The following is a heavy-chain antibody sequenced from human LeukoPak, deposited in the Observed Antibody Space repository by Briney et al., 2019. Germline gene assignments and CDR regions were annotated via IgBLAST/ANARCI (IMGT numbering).Heavy chain of an antibody. V-gene: IGHV3-30*02. D-gene: IGHD2-2*01. Sequence: GGSLRLSCAASGFSLRSYGMHWVRQAPGKGPEWVALTRYDRIDKYYADSVKGRFTISRDNSKNTLYLQMNSLRVEDTAVYYCAKDHCTSCSGDDYFVYWGQGTLVTVSS. J-gene: IGHJ4*02. CDR1: GFSLRSYG. CDR3: AKDHCTSCSGDDYFVY. CDR2: TRYDRIDK.